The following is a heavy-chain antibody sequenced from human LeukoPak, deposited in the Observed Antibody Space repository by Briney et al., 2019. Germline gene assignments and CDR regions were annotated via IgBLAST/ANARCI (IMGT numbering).Heavy chain of an antibody. CDR3: ATVAPSQYCSSTSCLLAGFDP. J-gene: IGHJ5*02. Sequence: ASVKVSSKVSGYTLTELSMHWVPQAAGTLQERMGGFDPEDGETIYAQKFQGRVTMTEDTSTDTAHMELSSLRSEDTAVYYCATVAPSQYCSSTSCLLAGFDPWGQGTLVTVSS. CDR2: FDPEDGET. V-gene: IGHV1-24*01. CDR1: GYTLTELS. D-gene: IGHD2-2*01.